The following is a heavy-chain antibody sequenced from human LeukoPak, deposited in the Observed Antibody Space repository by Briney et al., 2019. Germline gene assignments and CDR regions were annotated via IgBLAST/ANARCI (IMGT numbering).Heavy chain of an antibody. V-gene: IGHV5-51*01. Sequence: GESLKISCKASGYRFTNYWIGWVRQMPGKGLEYMGIIYPRDSDTRYSPSFQGQVTNSADKSISTAYLQWTSLKASDTAIYFCAGHSGTGYDDYSVFWGQGTLVTVSS. D-gene: IGHD1-14*01. CDR1: GYRFTNYW. CDR2: IYPRDSDT. CDR3: AGHSGTGYDDYSVF. J-gene: IGHJ4*02.